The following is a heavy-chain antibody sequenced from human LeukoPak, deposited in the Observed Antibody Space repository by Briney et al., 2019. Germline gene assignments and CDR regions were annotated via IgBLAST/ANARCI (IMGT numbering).Heavy chain of an antibody. CDR3: VGRYCSSTSCYAPETNWFDP. Sequence: GGSLRLSCAASGFTFSSYAMSWVRQAPGKGLEWVSAISGSGGSTYYADSVKGRFTISRDNSKNTLYLQINSLRAEDTAVYYCVGRYCSSTSCYAPETNWFDPWGQGTLVTVSS. V-gene: IGHV3-23*01. D-gene: IGHD2-2*01. CDR1: GFTFSSYA. J-gene: IGHJ5*02. CDR2: ISGSGGST.